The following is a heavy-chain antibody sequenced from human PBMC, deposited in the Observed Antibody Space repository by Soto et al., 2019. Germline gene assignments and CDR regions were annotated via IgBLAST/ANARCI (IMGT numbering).Heavy chain of an antibody. CDR1: GGSISSSSYY. V-gene: IGHV4-39*01. J-gene: IGHJ4*02. CDR2: IYYSGST. Sequence: SETLSLTCTVSGGSISSSSYYWGWIRQPPGKGLEWIGSIYYSGSTYYNPSLKSRVTISIDTSKNQFSLKLSSVTAADTAVYYCARLEGSGNRLFDYWGQRTLVTVSS. CDR3: ARLEGSGNRLFDY. D-gene: IGHD3-10*01.